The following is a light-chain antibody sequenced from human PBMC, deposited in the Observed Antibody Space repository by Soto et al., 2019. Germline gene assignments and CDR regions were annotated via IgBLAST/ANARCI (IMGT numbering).Light chain of an antibody. V-gene: IGKV3-15*01. Sequence: EIVMTQSPATLSVSPGERTTLSCRASQSVGNNLAWYQQKPGQAPRLLIYGSSTRATGVPARFTASGSGTEFTLTISSLQSEDFAVYYCQQYNTWPRTFGQGTKVDI. J-gene: IGKJ1*01. CDR2: GSS. CDR3: QQYNTWPRT. CDR1: QSVGNN.